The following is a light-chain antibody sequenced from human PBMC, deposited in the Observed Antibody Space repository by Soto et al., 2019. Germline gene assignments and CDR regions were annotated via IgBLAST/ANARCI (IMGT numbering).Light chain of an antibody. CDR2: AAS. Sequence: DIQMTQSPSSLSASVGDRVTITCRASQSISNYLNWYQQKPGKAPKLLMFAASSLQSGVPSRFSGGGSGTYFTLTISRMQPEDFATYYCQQSYSTPQTFGQGTKVEIK. J-gene: IGKJ1*01. CDR1: QSISNY. V-gene: IGKV1-39*01. CDR3: QQSYSTPQT.